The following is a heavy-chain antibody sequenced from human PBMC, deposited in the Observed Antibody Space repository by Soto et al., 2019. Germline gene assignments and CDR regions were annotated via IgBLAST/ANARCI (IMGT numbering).Heavy chain of an antibody. CDR1: GITVSSNY. Sequence: VQLVESGGDLVQPGGSLRLSCAASGITVSSNYMSWVRQAPGKGPEWGSVIYNDGSTQYADSVKGRFTISRDDSKNMVYLQMTSLRVEDTAIYYCARDLSSEGPLLDFDSWGQGTLVTVTS. CDR2: IYNDGST. CDR3: ARDLSSEGPLLDFDS. D-gene: IGHD3-10*01. V-gene: IGHV3-66*01. J-gene: IGHJ4*02.